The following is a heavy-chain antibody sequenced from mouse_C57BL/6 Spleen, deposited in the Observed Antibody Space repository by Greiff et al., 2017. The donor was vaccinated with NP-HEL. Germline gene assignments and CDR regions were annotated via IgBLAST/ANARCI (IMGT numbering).Heavy chain of an antibody. J-gene: IGHJ1*03. D-gene: IGHD1-1*01. V-gene: IGHV1-82*01. CDR2: IYPGDGDT. CDR1: GYAFSSSW. CDR3: ASDYGSSYNWYFDV. Sequence: QVHVKQSGPELVKPGASVKISCKASGYAFSSSWMNWVKQRPGKGLEWIGRIYPGDGDTNYNGKFKGKATLTADKSSRTAYMQLSSLTSEDSAVYLCASDYGSSYNWYFDVWGTGTTVTVSS.